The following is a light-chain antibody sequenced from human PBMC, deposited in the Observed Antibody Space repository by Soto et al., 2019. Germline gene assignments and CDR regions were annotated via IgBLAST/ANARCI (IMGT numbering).Light chain of an antibody. J-gene: IGKJ1*01. CDR1: QSISSW. CDR3: QQYNSYSTT. CDR2: DAS. V-gene: IGKV1-5*01. Sequence: EIQKTQSPSTLPASVGDRVTITCPASQSISSWLAWYQQKPGKAPKLLIYDASSLESGVPSRFSGSGSGTEFTLTISSLQPDDFATYYCQQYNSYSTTFGQGTKLDIK.